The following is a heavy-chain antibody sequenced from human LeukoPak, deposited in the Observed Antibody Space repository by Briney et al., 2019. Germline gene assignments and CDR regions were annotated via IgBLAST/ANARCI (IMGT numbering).Heavy chain of an antibody. CDR3: ARDLNYYDSSGYYWGINHDAFDI. D-gene: IGHD3-22*01. Sequence: TSETLSLTCTVSGGSISSSSYYWGWIRQPAGKGLEWIGRIYTSGSTNYNPSLKSRVTMSVDTSKNQFSLKLSSVTAADTAVYYCARDLNYYDSSGYYWGINHDAFDIWGQGTMVTVSS. CDR1: GGSISSSSYY. CDR2: IYTSGST. V-gene: IGHV4-61*02. J-gene: IGHJ3*02.